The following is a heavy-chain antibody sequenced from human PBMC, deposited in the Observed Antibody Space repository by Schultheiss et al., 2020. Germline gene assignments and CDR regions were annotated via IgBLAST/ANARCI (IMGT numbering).Heavy chain of an antibody. CDR3: ARVDSSGWYYYYGMDV. J-gene: IGHJ6*02. CDR2: ISSSSSTI. CDR1: GFTFSSYS. V-gene: IGHV3-48*02. Sequence: GESLKISCAASGFTFSSYSMNWVRQAPGKGLEWVSDISSSSSTIYYADSVKGRFTISRDNAKNSLYLQMNSLRDEDTAVYYCARVDSSGWYYYYGMDVWGQGTTVTVSS. D-gene: IGHD6-19*01.